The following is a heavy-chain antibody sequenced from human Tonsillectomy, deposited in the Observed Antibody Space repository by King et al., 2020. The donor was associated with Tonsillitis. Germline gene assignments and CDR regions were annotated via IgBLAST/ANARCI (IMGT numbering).Heavy chain of an antibody. J-gene: IGHJ6*02. CDR2: INHSGST. CDR1: GGSFSGYF. D-gene: IGHD2-15*01. Sequence: VQLQQWGAGLMKASETLSLTCAVYGGSFSGYFWSWVRQSPGKGLEWIGEINHSGSTNYNPSLKSRVTISVDTSKNQFSLKLNSVTAADTAVYLCARGGVAVAATPHHRYAMDVWGQGTTVTVSS. CDR3: ARGGVAVAATPHHRYAMDV. V-gene: IGHV4-34*01.